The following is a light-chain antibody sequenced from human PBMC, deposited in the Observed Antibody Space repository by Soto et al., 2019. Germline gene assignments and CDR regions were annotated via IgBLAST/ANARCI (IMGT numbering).Light chain of an antibody. J-gene: IGLJ1*01. CDR2: DVS. Sequence: QSALTQPASVSGSPGQSITISCTGTSSDVGGYNYVSWYQHPPGKAPKLIIYDVSNRPSGVSYRFSGSNSGNTASLTISGLQPQDEADYYCSSYTTSNTRQLVFGTGTKLTVL. V-gene: IGLV2-14*03. CDR3: SSYTTSNTRQLV. CDR1: SSDVGGYNY.